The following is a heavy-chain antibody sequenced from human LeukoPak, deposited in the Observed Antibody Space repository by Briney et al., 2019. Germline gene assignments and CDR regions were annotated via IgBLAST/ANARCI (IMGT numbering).Heavy chain of an antibody. V-gene: IGHV6-1*01. CDR2: TYYRSKWYN. CDR1: GDSVSSNSAA. Sequence: SQTLSLTCAISGDSVSSNSAAWNWIRQSPSRGLEWLGRTYYRSKWYNDYAVSVKSRITINPDTSKNQFSLQLNSVTPEDTAVYYCARDYSSSWLRYYYYYYMGVWGKGTTVTISS. D-gene: IGHD6-13*01. J-gene: IGHJ6*03. CDR3: ARDYSSSWLRYYYYYYMGV.